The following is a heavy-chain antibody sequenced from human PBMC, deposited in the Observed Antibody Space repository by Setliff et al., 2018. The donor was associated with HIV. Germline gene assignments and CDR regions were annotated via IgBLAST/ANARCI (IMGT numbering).Heavy chain of an antibody. D-gene: IGHD3-9*01. V-gene: IGHV3-30*02. CDR3: AKDSRLIYYDILTGYQDY. Sequence: GESLKISCAASGFTFSSYGMHWVRQAPGKGLEWVAFIRYDGSNKYYADSVKGRFTISRDNSKNTLYLQMNSLRAEDTAVYYCAKDSRLIYYDILTGYQDYWGQGTLVTVSS. CDR1: GFTFSSYG. J-gene: IGHJ4*02. CDR2: IRYDGSNK.